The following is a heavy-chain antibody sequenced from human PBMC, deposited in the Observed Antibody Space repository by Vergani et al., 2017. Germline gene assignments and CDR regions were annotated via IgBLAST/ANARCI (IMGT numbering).Heavy chain of an antibody. D-gene: IGHD3-16*01. CDR1: GYSFTSYW. Sequence: EVQLVQSGAEVKKPGESLKISCKCSGYSFTSYWIAWVRQMPGKGLEWMGIIYPGDSDTRYSPSFQGQVTISADKSITTAYLQWGSLKASDPAIYYCARLIGGGGSGMDVWGQGTRVTVSS. CDR2: IYPGDSDT. J-gene: IGHJ6*02. V-gene: IGHV5-51*01. CDR3: ARLIGGGGSGMDV.